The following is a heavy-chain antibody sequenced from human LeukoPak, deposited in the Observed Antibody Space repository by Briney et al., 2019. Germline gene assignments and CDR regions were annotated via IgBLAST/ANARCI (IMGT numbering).Heavy chain of an antibody. CDR3: AREGVGAIDAFDI. V-gene: IGHV1-2*02. J-gene: IGHJ3*02. CDR2: INPNSGGT. Sequence: ASVKVSCKASGYTFTGHYMHWVRQAPGQGLEWMGWINPNSGGTNYAQKFQGRVTMTRDTSISTAYMELSRLRSDDTAVYYCAREGVGAIDAFDIWGQGTMVTVSS. CDR1: GYTFTGHY. D-gene: IGHD1-26*01.